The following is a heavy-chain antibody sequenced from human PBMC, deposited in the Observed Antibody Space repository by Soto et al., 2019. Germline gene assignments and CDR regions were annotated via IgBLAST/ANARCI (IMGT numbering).Heavy chain of an antibody. CDR1: GDTFTSYD. V-gene: IGHV1-8*03. CDR3: ARESIMISIDCIDP. D-gene: IGHD3-16*01. CDR2: MIPIFGTT. Sequence: ASVKVSCNASGDTFTSYDISWVRQAPGQGLEWMGWMIPIFGTTGYAQKFQGRVTITRNTSISTAYMELSSLRSEDTAVYYCARESIMISIDCIDPWGQGTLVTVSS. J-gene: IGHJ5*02.